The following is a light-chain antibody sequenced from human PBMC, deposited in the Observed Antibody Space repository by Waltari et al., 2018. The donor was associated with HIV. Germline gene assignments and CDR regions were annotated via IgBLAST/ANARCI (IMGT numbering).Light chain of an antibody. CDR1: SSNIGNHF. Sequence: QSVLTQPPSVSAASGQKVTISCPGRSSNIGNHFVSWYQQLPGIAPKLLLYDNTKRPSGNRDRFAGSTAGTSATLALTGLQTGGEADYYCGTWDGSLKVWVVGGGTKVTV. CDR2: DNT. CDR3: GTWDGSLKVWV. V-gene: IGLV1-51*01. J-gene: IGLJ3*02.